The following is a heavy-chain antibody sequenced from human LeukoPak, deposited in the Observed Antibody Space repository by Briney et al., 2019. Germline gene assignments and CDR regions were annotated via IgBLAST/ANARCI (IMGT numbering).Heavy chain of an antibody. D-gene: IGHD6-19*01. CDR1: GFTFSSYG. CDR2: IWYDGSNK. J-gene: IGHJ4*02. CDR3: ARSSYSSGWYGPDY. V-gene: IGHV3-33*01. Sequence: PGWSLRLSCAASGFTFSSYGMHWVRQAPGKGLEWVAVIWYDGSNKYYADSVKGRFTISRDNSKNTLYLQMNSLRAEDTAVYYCARSSYSSGWYGPDYWGQGTLVTVSS.